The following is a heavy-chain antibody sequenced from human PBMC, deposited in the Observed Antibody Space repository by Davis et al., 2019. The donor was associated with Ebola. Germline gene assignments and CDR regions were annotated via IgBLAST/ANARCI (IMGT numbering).Heavy chain of an antibody. Sequence: GSLRLSCTVSGGSISSYYWSWIRQPPGKGLEWIGYIYYSGSTNYNPSLKSRVTISVDTSKNQFSLKLSSVTAADTAVYYCAGLVVVAAASYGMDVWGQGTTVTVSS. V-gene: IGHV4-59*01. CDR3: AGLVVVAAASYGMDV. J-gene: IGHJ6*02. CDR1: GGSISSYY. D-gene: IGHD2-15*01. CDR2: IYYSGST.